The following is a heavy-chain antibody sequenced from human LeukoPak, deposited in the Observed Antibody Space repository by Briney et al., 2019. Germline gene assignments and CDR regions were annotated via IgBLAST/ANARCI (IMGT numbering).Heavy chain of an antibody. V-gene: IGHV4-59*01. D-gene: IGHD2-8*01. CDR1: GGSLSSYY. CDR3: ARGMRENSLGY. Sequence: SEALSLTWTVSGGSLSSYYWSWLRQPPGKGLEWIGYIYYSGSTNYNPSLKSRVTISVDTSKNQFSLKLSSVTAADTAVYYCARGMRENSLGYWGQGTLVTVSS. CDR2: IYYSGST. J-gene: IGHJ4*02.